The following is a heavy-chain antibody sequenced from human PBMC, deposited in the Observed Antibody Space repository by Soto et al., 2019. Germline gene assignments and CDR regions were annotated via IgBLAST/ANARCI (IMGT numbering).Heavy chain of an antibody. V-gene: IGHV4-39*01. Sequence: SETLSLTCTVSGGSVSNSSYYWGWIRQSPGKGLEWIGSVYYRGRSYSKSSVKSRVTISVDTSKNRFSLSLNSVTASDTAVYFCVSQRTTVPTQAYFDYWGPGALVTVSS. J-gene: IGHJ4*02. CDR2: VYYRGRS. D-gene: IGHD4-17*01. CDR1: GGSVSNSSYY. CDR3: VSQRTTVPTQAYFDY.